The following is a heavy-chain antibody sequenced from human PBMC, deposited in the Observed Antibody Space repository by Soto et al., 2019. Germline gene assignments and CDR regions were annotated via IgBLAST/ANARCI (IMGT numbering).Heavy chain of an antibody. CDR1: GFTFNNAW. CDR3: TTSLGGYCGYTSCLGPLNGFDY. CDR2: IRSKTDGGTT. J-gene: IGHJ4*02. D-gene: IGHD2-2*01. Sequence: GGSLRLSCAASGFTFNNAWMSWVRQAPGKGLEWVGRIRSKTDGGTTDYAAPVKGRFTISRDDSKNTLYLQMNSLKTEDTAVYYCTTSLGGYCGYTSCLGPLNGFDYWGQGTLVTVSS. V-gene: IGHV3-15*01.